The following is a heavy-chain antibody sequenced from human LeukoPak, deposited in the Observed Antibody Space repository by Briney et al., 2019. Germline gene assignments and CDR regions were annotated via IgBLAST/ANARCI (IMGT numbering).Heavy chain of an antibody. Sequence: GGSLRLSCAASGLTFSSHTMTWVRQAPGKGLEWVSGITGSGGSTYYAESVKGRFTISRDNSKNTLYLQMNSLRADDTAVYYCAKGDTYYYDSSGYGYWGQGTLVTVSS. CDR3: AKGDTYYYDSSGYGY. J-gene: IGHJ4*02. V-gene: IGHV3-23*01. D-gene: IGHD3-22*01. CDR1: GLTFSSHT. CDR2: ITGSGGST.